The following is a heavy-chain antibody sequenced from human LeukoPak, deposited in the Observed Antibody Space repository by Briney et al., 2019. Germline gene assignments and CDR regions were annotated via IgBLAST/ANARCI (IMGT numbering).Heavy chain of an antibody. V-gene: IGHV4-4*07. D-gene: IGHD3-10*01. CDR2: IYTSGST. J-gene: IGHJ4*02. Sequence: SETLSLTCTVPGGSISSYYWSWIRQPAGKGLEWIGRIYTSGSTNYNPSLKSRVTMSVDTSKNQFSLELSSVTAADTAVYYCARVRRDMVRGGSYYFDYWGQGTLVTVSS. CDR1: GGSISSYY. CDR3: ARVRRDMVRGGSYYFDY.